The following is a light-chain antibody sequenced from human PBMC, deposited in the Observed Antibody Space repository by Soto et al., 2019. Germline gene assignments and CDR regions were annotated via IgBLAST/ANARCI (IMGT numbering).Light chain of an antibody. Sequence: DIQMTQSPSTLSASVGDRVTISCRASQTITTWLAWYQQKPGTAPKLLIYKASTLESGVPSRFNGSGSGTEFTLTISSLQPDDFATYYCQQYTTYPTFGQGTKVEIK. J-gene: IGKJ1*01. CDR1: QTITTW. V-gene: IGKV1-5*03. CDR3: QQYTTYPT. CDR2: KAS.